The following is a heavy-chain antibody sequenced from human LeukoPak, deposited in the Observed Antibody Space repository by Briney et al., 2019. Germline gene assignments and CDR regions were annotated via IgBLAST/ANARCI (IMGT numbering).Heavy chain of an antibody. Sequence: GGPRRLSCAASGFTFSDHYMDWGRQAPGKGLVWVGRSILMALIYTTERAASVKGRFTISRDDSKNSLYLQMSSLKTEDTAVYYCARVAAVAGTGYDFDNWGQGALVTVSS. CDR1: GFTFSDHY. J-gene: IGHJ4*02. V-gene: IGHV3-72*01. D-gene: IGHD6-19*01. CDR3: ARVAAVAGTGYDFDN. CDR2: SILMALIYTT.